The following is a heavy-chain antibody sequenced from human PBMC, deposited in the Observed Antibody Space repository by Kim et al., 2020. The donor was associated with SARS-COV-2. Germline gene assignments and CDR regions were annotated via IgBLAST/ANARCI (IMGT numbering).Heavy chain of an antibody. J-gene: IGHJ4*02. V-gene: IGHV4-34*01. CDR3: ARGRSHIAAASFRDY. D-gene: IGHD6-13*01. Sequence: SETLSLTCAVYGGSFSGYYWSWIRQPPGKGLEWIGEINHSGSTNYNPSLKSRVTISVDTSKNQFSLKLSSVTAADTAVYYCARGRSHIAAASFRDYWGQGTLVTVSS. CDR2: INHSGST. CDR1: GGSFSGYY.